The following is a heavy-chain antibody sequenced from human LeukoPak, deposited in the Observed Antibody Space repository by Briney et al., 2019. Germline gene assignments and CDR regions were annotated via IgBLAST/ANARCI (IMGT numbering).Heavy chain of an antibody. CDR2: ISGSGGST. J-gene: IGHJ6*03. CDR3: AKGNTAMVYYYYYMDV. CDR1: GFTFSSYA. Sequence: PGGSLRLSCAASGFTFSSYAMSWVRQAPGKGLEWVSAISGSGGSTYYADSVKGRFTISRDNSKNTLYLQMNSLRAEDTAVYYCAKGNTAMVYYYYYMDVWGKGTTVTVSS. V-gene: IGHV3-23*01. D-gene: IGHD5-18*01.